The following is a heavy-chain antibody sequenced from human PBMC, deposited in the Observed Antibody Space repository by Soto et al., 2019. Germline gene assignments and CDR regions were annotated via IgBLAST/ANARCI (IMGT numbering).Heavy chain of an antibody. D-gene: IGHD3-9*01. CDR2: IYYSGTT. CDR1: GGSIRNSDYF. J-gene: IGHJ4*02. CDR3: ARENPTTGDYGQGHIGY. V-gene: IGHV4-31*03. Sequence: QVQLQESGPGLVKPSQTLSLTCTVSGGSIRNSDYFWSWILQHPGKGLEWMGYIYYSGTTYYNPSPKSGVTISVGHSKNQFSLRLSSVTAADTAVYYCARENPTTGDYGQGHIGYWGQGTLVTVSS.